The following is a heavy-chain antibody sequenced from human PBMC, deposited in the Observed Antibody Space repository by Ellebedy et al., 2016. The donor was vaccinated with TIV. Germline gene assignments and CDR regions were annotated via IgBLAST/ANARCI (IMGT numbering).Heavy chain of an antibody. Sequence: GESLKISXAASGFTFSSDWMTWVRQAPGKGLEWVANINPDGSEKYCVGSVEGRFSISRDNAKNSLYLQMTSLRAEDTALYYCARDLNRGTTWGQGTLVTVSS. CDR2: INPDGSEK. CDR3: ARDLNRGTT. J-gene: IGHJ5*02. D-gene: IGHD3-10*01. CDR1: GFTFSSDW. V-gene: IGHV3-7*01.